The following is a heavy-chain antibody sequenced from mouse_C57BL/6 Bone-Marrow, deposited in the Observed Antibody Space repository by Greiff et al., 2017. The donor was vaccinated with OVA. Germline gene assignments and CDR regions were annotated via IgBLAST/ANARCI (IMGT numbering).Heavy chain of an antibody. J-gene: IGHJ3*01. CDR2: INPSTGGT. CDR3: ARREVTTAEGGFAY. Sequence: EVQLQQSGPELVKPGASVKISCKASGYSFTGYYMNWVKQSPEKSLEWIGEINPSTGGTTYNQKFKAKATLTVDKSSSTAYMQLKSLTSEDSAVYYCARREVTTAEGGFAYWGQGTLVTVSA. CDR1: GYSFTGYY. V-gene: IGHV1-42*01. D-gene: IGHD1-2*01.